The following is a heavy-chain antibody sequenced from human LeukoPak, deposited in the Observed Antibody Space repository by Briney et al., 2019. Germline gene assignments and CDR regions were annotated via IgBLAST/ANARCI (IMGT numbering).Heavy chain of an antibody. J-gene: IGHJ6*03. CDR2: ISSSSSTI. D-gene: IGHD3-22*01. CDR1: GFTFSSYS. V-gene: IGHV3-48*04. Sequence: GGSLRLSCAASGFTFSSYSMNWVRQAPGKGLEGVSYISSSSSTIYYADSVKGRFTISRDNAKNSLYLQMNSLRAEDTAVYYCARAHYYDSSGPYMDVWGKGTTVTVSS. CDR3: ARAHYYDSSGPYMDV.